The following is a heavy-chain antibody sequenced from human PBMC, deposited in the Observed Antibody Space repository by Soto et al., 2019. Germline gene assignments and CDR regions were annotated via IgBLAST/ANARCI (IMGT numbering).Heavy chain of an antibody. V-gene: IGHV4-31*03. CDR2: IYYSGST. Sequence: PSETLSLTCTVSGGSISSGGYYLSWIRQHPGKGLEWIGYIYYSGSTYYNPSLKSRVTISVDTSKNQFSLKLSSVTAADTAVYYCATSYSHDYGDLWNWFDPWGQGTLVTVSS. CDR3: ATSYSHDYGDLWNWFDP. J-gene: IGHJ5*02. D-gene: IGHD4-17*01. CDR1: GGSISSGGYY.